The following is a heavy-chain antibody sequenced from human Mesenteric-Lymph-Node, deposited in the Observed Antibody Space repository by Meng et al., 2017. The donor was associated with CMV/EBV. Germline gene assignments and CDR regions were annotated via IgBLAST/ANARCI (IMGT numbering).Heavy chain of an antibody. V-gene: IGHV3-74*01. Sequence: GESLKISCAAPGFTFSSYSMNWVRQAPGKGLVWVSHINSDGSKTNYADSVKGRFTISRDNAKNTLYLQMNSLRAEDTAVYYCARWVDYWGQGTLVTVSS. CDR1: GFTFSSYS. CDR2: INSDGSKT. J-gene: IGHJ4*02. CDR3: ARWVDY.